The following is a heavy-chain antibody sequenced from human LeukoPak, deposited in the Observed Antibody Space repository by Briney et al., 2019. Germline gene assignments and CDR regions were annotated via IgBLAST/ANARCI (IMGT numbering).Heavy chain of an antibody. CDR3: ARDRYGVAAGGNWFDP. CDR1: GFTFSSYW. V-gene: IGHV3-74*01. J-gene: IGHJ5*02. CDR2: INSDGSST. D-gene: IGHD6-13*01. Sequence: GGSLRLSCAASGFTFSSYWMHWVRHAPGKGLVWVSRINSDGSSTSYADSVKGRFTISRDNAKNSLYLQMNSLRAEDTAVYYCARDRYGVAAGGNWFDPWGQGTLVTVAS.